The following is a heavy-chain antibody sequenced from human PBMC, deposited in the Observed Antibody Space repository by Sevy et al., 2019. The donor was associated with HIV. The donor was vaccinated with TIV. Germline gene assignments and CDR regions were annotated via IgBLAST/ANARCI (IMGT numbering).Heavy chain of an antibody. CDR1: GFTFSGSA. D-gene: IGHD3-3*01. CDR3: TRPHYDFWSGYQDY. CDR2: IRSKANSYAT. V-gene: IGHV3-73*01. J-gene: IGHJ4*02. Sequence: GESLKISCAASGFTFSGSAMHWVRQASGKGLEWVGRIRSKANSYATASAASVKGRFTISRDDSKNTAYLQMNSLKTEDTAVYYCTRPHYDFWSGYQDYWGQGTLVTVSS.